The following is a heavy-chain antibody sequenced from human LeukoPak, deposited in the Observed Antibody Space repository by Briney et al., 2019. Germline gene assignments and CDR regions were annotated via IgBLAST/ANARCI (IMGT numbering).Heavy chain of an antibody. J-gene: IGHJ5*02. Sequence: SETLSLTCTVSGGSINSYYWSWIRQPPGKGLEWIGYIYYSGSTYYNPSLKSRVTISVDTSKNQFSLKLSSVTAADTAVYYCARAYSSSWYFNWFDPWGQGTLVIVSS. V-gene: IGHV4-59*08. CDR3: ARAYSSSWYFNWFDP. CDR1: GGSINSYY. D-gene: IGHD6-13*01. CDR2: IYYSGST.